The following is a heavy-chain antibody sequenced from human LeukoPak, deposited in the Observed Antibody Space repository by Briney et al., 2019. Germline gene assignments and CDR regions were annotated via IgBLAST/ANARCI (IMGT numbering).Heavy chain of an antibody. CDR1: GVTFSGYY. J-gene: IGHJ6*04. CDR2: INHSGST. D-gene: IGHD2-2*01. CDR3: ARGWNVVVPAAGAYYYGMDV. V-gene: IGHV4-34*01. Sequence: SETLSLTCAVYGVTFSGYYWSWIRQPPGKGLEWIGEINHSGSTNYNPSPKSRVTISVDTSKNQFSLKLSSVTAADTAVYYCARGWNVVVPAAGAYYYGMDVWGKGTTVTVSS.